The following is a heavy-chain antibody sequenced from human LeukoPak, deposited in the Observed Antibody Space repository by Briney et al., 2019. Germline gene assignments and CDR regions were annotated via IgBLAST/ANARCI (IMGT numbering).Heavy chain of an antibody. V-gene: IGHV4-59*12. Sequence: PSETLSLTLSLVTQSILTIDAGSVRQPPGKGLEWIGYIYSGGTTNYTPSLRSRVVMSVDNAKNHISLNLTSLTAADTAMYYCARDDSVGDGCYNHWGRGTLVTVSS. CDR2: IYSGGTT. CDR3: ARDDSVGDGCYNH. D-gene: IGHD2-21*02. CDR1: VTQSILT. J-gene: IGHJ4*02.